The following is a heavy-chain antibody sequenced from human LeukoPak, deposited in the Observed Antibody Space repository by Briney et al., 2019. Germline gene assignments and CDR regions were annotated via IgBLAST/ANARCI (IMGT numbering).Heavy chain of an antibody. CDR2: SASGGSS. V-gene: IGHV3-66*01. Sequence: GGSLRLSCVASGFTFSSYAMNWVRQAPGKGLEWVSTSASGGSSYYADSVKGRFTISRDNSKNTLYLQMNSLRAEDTAVYYCARDRGIVAVGGRGRYVWGQGTTVTVSS. CDR3: ARDRGIVAVGGRGRYV. CDR1: GFTFSSYA. J-gene: IGHJ6*02. D-gene: IGHD6-13*01.